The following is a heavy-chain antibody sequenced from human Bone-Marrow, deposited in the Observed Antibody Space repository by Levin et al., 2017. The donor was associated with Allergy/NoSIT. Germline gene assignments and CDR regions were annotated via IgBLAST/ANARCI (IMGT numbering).Heavy chain of an antibody. J-gene: IGHJ4*02. V-gene: IGHV3-30*18. CDR2: ISYDGSNK. D-gene: IGHD5/OR15-5a*01. CDR3: AKGSSLFDY. CDR1: GFTFSSYG. Sequence: HPGGSLRLSCAASGFTFSSYGMHWVRQAPGKGLEWVAVISYDGSNKYYADSVKGRFTISRDNSKNTLYLQMNSLRAEDTAVYYCAKGSSLFDYWGQGTLVTVSS.